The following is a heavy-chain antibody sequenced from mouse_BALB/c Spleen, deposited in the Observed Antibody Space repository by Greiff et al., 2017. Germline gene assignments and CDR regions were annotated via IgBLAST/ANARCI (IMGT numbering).Heavy chain of an antibody. CDR3: ARAPRYYYGSAFDY. CDR1: GYTFTSYD. V-gene: IGHV1S56*01. D-gene: IGHD1-1*01. J-gene: IGHJ2*01. Sequence: QVQLQQSGPGLVKPGALVKISCKASGYTFTSYDINWVQQRPGQGLEWMGWICPGDGSTKYNEKFKGKATLTADKSSSTAYMQLSSLTSENSAVYFGARAPRYYYGSAFDYWGQGTTLTVSS. CDR2: ICPGDGST.